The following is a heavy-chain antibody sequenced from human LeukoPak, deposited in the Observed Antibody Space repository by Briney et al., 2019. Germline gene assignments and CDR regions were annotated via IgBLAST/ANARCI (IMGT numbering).Heavy chain of an antibody. V-gene: IGHV6-1*01. Sequence: SQTLSLTFDISGDSVSSNSAAWNWIRQSPSRGLEWLGRTYYRSKWYNDYAASVKSRISINPGTSKNQFSLHLNSVTPEDTAVYYCARDQGGSYYFDYWGQGTLVTVSS. J-gene: IGHJ4*02. D-gene: IGHD1-26*01. CDR2: TYYRSKWYN. CDR3: ARDQGGSYYFDY. CDR1: GDSVSSNSAA.